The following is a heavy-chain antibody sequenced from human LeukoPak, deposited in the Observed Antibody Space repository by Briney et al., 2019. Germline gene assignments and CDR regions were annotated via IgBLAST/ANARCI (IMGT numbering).Heavy chain of an antibody. J-gene: IGHJ5*02. CDR3: ARGNIATRRGENWFDP. Sequence: SVKVSCKASGGTFSSYAISWVRQAPGQGLEWMGRIIPILGIANYAQKFQGRVTITADKSTSTAYMELSSLRFEDTAVFYCARGNIATRRGENWFDPWGQGTLVTVSS. CDR1: GGTFSSYA. D-gene: IGHD6-6*01. CDR2: IIPILGIA. V-gene: IGHV1-69*04.